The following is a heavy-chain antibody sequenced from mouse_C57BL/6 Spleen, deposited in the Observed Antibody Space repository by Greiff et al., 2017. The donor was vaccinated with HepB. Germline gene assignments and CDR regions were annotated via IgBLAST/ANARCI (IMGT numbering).Heavy chain of an antibody. V-gene: IGHV1-26*01. CDR1: GYTFTDYY. Sequence: EVKLQQSGPELVKPGASVKISCKASGYTFTDYYMNWVKQSHGKSLEWIGDINPNNGGTSYNQKFKGKATLTVDKSSSTAYMELRSLTSEDSAVYYCARDYGSYYFDYWGQGTTLTVSS. CDR3: ARDYGSYYFDY. J-gene: IGHJ2*01. CDR2: INPNNGGT. D-gene: IGHD1-1*01.